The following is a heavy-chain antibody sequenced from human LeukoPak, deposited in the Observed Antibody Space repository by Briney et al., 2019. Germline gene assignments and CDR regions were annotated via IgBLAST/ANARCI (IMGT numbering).Heavy chain of an antibody. Sequence: SETLSLTCTVSGGSISPYYWSWIRQPPGKGLEWIGYIYYSGSTNYNPSLKSRVTISVDTSKNQFSLRLSSVTAADTAVYYCARDVDTVLVDWGQGTLVTVSS. V-gene: IGHV4-59*01. D-gene: IGHD2-2*03. CDR2: IYYSGST. J-gene: IGHJ4*02. CDR1: GGSISPYY. CDR3: ARDVDTVLVD.